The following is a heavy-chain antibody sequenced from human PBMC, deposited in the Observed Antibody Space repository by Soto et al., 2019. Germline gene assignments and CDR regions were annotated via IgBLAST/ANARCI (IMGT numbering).Heavy chain of an antibody. J-gene: IGHJ4*02. CDR1: GVTLINYA. CDR2: VIPMFGTT. V-gene: IGHV1-69*06. CDR3: AREGGSDFDN. Sequence: QVQLVQSGAEMKKPGSSVKVSCKASGVTLINYAISWVRQAPGQGLEWMGGVIPMFGTTNYAQKFQGRVTIISDKSTSTVYMYLGRLTSEDTALNDCAREGGSDFDNWGQGTLVTVSS. D-gene: IGHD1-26*01.